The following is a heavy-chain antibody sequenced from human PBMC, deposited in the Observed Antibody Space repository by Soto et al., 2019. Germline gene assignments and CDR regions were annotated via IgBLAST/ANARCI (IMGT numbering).Heavy chain of an antibody. CDR3: AREGRIAVARDYYCYGMDV. D-gene: IGHD6-19*01. CDR2: TYYRSKWYN. V-gene: IGHV6-1*01. Sequence: SQTLSLTCAISGDSVSSNSAAWNWIRQSPSRGLEWLGRTYYRSKWYNDYAVSVKSRITINPDTSKNQFSLQLNSVTPEDTAVYYCAREGRIAVARDYYCYGMDVWGQGTTVTVSS. CDR1: GDSVSSNSAA. J-gene: IGHJ6*02.